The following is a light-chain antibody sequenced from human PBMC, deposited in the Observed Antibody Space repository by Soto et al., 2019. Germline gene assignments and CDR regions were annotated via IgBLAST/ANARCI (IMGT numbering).Light chain of an antibody. V-gene: IGKV1-33*01. Sequence: DIQMTQSPSSLSASVGDRVTITCQASQDISNYLNWYQQKPGKAPKLLIYDASNLATGVPSRFSGSGSGTDFTFTISSLQPEDIATYYCQQYDDLPPLFGGGTTVEIK. J-gene: IGKJ4*02. CDR3: QQYDDLPPL. CDR2: DAS. CDR1: QDISNY.